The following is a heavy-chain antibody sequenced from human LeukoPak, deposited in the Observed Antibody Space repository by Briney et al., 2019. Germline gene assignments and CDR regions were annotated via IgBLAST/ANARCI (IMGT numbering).Heavy chain of an antibody. Sequence: EWIVYIYYSGSTNYNPSLKSRVTISVDTSKNQFSLKLSSVTAADTAVYYCARERGYGYGDYWGPGTLVTVSS. CDR3: ARERGYGYGDY. CDR2: IYYSGST. V-gene: IGHV4-59*01. D-gene: IGHD5-18*01. J-gene: IGHJ4*02.